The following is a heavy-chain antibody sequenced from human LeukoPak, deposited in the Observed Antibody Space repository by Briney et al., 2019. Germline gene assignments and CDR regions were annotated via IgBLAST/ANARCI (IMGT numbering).Heavy chain of an antibody. V-gene: IGHV3-23*01. D-gene: IGHD2-21*01. CDR3: VKDPRDTYGTNWFVS. Sequence: GGSLRLSCVASRFSFGNYAMSWVCQAPGKGLQWVSQISGTGGATWYAGFARDRFTISRDNSKKTLYLQMSGLRVEDTAMYYCVKDPRDTYGTNWFVSWGQGTLLIVSS. J-gene: IGHJ5*01. CDR2: ISGTGGAT. CDR1: RFSFGNYA.